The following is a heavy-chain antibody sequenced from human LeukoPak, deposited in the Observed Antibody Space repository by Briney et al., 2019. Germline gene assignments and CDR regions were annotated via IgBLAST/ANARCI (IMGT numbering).Heavy chain of an antibody. Sequence: PGGSLRLSCAASGFTFRSYGMHWVRQAPGKGLEWVAIIRYDGTNKYYADSVKGRFTISRDNSKNTLYLQMNSLRSEDTAVYYCASTYCGGDCYSYYFYMDVWGKGTTVTVSS. J-gene: IGHJ6*03. D-gene: IGHD2-21*02. CDR2: IRYDGTNK. V-gene: IGHV3-30*02. CDR1: GFTFRSYG. CDR3: ASTYCGGDCYSYYFYMDV.